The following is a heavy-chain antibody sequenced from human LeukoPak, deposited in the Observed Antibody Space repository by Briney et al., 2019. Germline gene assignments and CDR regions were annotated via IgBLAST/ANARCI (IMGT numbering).Heavy chain of an antibody. Sequence: QPGGSLRLSCAASGFTFSTYWMHWVRQAPGKGLVWVSHIKSDGSDTSYADSVKGRFTISRDNAKNTLYLQMNSLRAEDTAVYYCARGDYGMDVWGRGTTVTVSS. V-gene: IGHV3-74*01. D-gene: IGHD2-21*01. J-gene: IGHJ6*02. CDR3: ARGDYGMDV. CDR2: IKSDGSDT. CDR1: GFTFSTYW.